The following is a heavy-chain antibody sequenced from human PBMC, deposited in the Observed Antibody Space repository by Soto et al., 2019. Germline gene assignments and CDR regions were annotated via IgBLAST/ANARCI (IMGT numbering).Heavy chain of an antibody. CDR1: GGTFSSYA. V-gene: IGHV1-69*13. D-gene: IGHD3-3*01. CDR2: IIPTFGTA. J-gene: IGHJ6*02. Sequence: SVKVSCKASGGTFSSYAISWVRQAPGQGLEWMGGIIPTFGTANYAQKFQGRVTINADESTSTAYMELSSLRSEDAAVYYCARDAPGITIFGVVHRYYYGMDVWGQGTTVTVSS. CDR3: ARDAPGITIFGVVHRYYYGMDV.